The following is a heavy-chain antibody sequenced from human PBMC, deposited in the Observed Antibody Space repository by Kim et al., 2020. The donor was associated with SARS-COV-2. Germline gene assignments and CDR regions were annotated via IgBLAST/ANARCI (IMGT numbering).Heavy chain of an antibody. CDR2: IYYTWTT. J-gene: IGHJ4*02. D-gene: IGHD1-1*01. V-gene: IGHV4-39*01. CDR1: GGSISSSRHY. Sequence: SETLSLTCTVSGGSISSSRHYWAWIRQPPGKGLEWIGSIYYTWTTDYNPSLKSRVTISLDTSKNEFSLKLNSVTAADMAVYYCVAYQYETTYDFWGQGTLVAVSS. CDR3: VAYQYETTYDF.